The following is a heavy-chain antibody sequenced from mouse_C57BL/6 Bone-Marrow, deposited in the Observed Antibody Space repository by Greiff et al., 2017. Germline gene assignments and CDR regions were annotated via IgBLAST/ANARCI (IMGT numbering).Heavy chain of an antibody. J-gene: IGHJ3*01. V-gene: IGHV1-81*01. D-gene: IGHD3-2*02. Sequence: QVQLKQSGAELARPGASVTLSCKASGYTFTSYGISWVKQRTGQGLEWIGEIYPRSGNTYYNEKFKGKATLTADKSSSTAYMELRSLTSEDSAVYFCARQLRLPSFAYWGQGTLVTVSA. CDR1: GYTFTSYG. CDR2: IYPRSGNT. CDR3: ARQLRLPSFAY.